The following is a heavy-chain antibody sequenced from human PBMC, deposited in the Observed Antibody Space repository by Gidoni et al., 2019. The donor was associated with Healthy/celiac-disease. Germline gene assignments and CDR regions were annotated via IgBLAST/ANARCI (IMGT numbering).Heavy chain of an antibody. CDR2: IWYDGSNK. CDR3: ARESRITMIVVGALDY. Sequence: QVQLVESGGGVVQPGRSLRLSCAASGFTFSSYGMHWVRQAPGKGLEWVAVIWYDGSNKDYADSVKGRFTISRDNSKNTLYLQMNSLRAEDTAVYYCARESRITMIVVGALDYWGQGTLVTVSS. J-gene: IGHJ4*02. CDR1: GFTFSSYG. V-gene: IGHV3-33*01. D-gene: IGHD3-22*01.